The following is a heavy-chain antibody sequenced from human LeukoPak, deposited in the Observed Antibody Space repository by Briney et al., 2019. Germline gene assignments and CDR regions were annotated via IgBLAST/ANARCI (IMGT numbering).Heavy chain of an antibody. CDR3: VAVPETDFWIGFYLDY. CDR2: ITWHSENI. V-gene: IGHV3-9*01. J-gene: IGHJ4*02. D-gene: IGHD3-3*01. CDR1: GFTFDDYA. Sequence: PGGPLRLSCVVSGFTFDDYAMHWVRQAPGKGLEWVSGITWHSENIDYGDSVKGRFTISRDNAKNSLYLQMNSLRAEDTALYFCVAVPETDFWIGFYLDYWGQGTLVTVSS.